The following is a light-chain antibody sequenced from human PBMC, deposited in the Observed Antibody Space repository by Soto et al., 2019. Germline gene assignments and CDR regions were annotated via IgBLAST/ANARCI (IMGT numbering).Light chain of an antibody. Sequence: QSVLTQSPSASGTPGQRVTMSCYGSSSNIGSYPVYWYQQLPGTAPKLLINSDDQRPSGVPDRFSASKSGTSASLAISGLRSEDEADYYCAAWDASLSGQVFGAGTKVTV. J-gene: IGLJ1*01. CDR1: SSNIGSYP. CDR3: AAWDASLSGQV. CDR2: SDD. V-gene: IGLV1-47*02.